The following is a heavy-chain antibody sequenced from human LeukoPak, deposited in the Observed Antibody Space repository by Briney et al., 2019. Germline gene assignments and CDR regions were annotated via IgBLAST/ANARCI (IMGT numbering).Heavy chain of an antibody. CDR2: IYYSGNT. V-gene: IGHV4-59*01. D-gene: IGHD6-19*01. J-gene: IGHJ4*02. CDR3: ARVQYTTGHYVYYFDY. CDR1: GGFSSTNY. Sequence: SEALSLTCSVSGGFSSTNYWSWIRQPPGKGLEWIGYIYYSGNTNYNPSPKSRVTMSIDTSKNQFSLKLSSVTAADTAVYFCARVQYTTGHYVYYFDYWGQGTLVTVSS.